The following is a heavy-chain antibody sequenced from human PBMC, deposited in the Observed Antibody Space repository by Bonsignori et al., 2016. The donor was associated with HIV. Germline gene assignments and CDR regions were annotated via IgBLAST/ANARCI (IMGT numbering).Heavy chain of an antibody. CDR3: TKDKSNLWFGELSWFDS. CDR2: IDWNSATK. J-gene: IGHJ5*01. V-gene: IGHV3-9*01. Sequence: WIRQPPGKGLEWVSGIDWNSATKGYADSVRGRFTISRDNAKNSLYLQMNSLTAEDAAFYFCTKDKSNLWFGELSWFDSWGQGTLVTVSS. D-gene: IGHD3-10*01.